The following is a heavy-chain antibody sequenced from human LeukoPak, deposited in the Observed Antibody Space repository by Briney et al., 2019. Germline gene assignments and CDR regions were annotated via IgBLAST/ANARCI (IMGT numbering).Heavy chain of an antibody. Sequence: PGGSLRLSCAASGFTFSSYSMNWVRQAPGKGLEWVSYISSSSSTIYYADSVKGRFTISRDNAKNSLYLQMNSLRAEDTAVYYCAKRNQLRYAFDIWGQGTMVTVSS. V-gene: IGHV3-48*04. CDR2: ISSSSSTI. CDR1: GFTFSSYS. CDR3: AKRNQLRYAFDI. D-gene: IGHD2-2*01. J-gene: IGHJ3*02.